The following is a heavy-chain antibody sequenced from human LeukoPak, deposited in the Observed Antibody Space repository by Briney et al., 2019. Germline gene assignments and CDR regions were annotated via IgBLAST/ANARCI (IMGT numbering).Heavy chain of an antibody. V-gene: IGHV1-18*01. J-gene: IGHJ4*02. CDR3: ARGLKMATIIQFEFDY. Sequence: ASVKVSCKASGYTFTSYGISWVRQAPGQGLEWMGWISAYNGNTNYAQKLQGRVTMTTDTSTSTAYMELRSLRSDDTAVYYCARGLKMATIIQFEFDYWGQGTLVTVSP. CDR2: ISAYNGNT. CDR1: GYTFTSYG. D-gene: IGHD5-24*01.